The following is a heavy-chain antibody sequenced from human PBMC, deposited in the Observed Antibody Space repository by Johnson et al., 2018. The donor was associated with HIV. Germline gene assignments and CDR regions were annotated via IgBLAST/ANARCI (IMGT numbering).Heavy chain of an antibody. CDR1: GFTFSSNW. CDR3: ASQPQGGATGGAFDI. CDR2: ISSDGSST. V-gene: IGHV3-74*02. D-gene: IGHD1-26*01. J-gene: IGHJ3*02. Sequence: EVQLMESGGGLVQPGGSLILSCAASGFTFSSNWMHWVRQAPGKGLVWVSRISSDGSSTYYADSVKGRFTISRDNSKNTLYLQMNILRAEDTAVYYCASQPQGGATGGAFDIWGQGTMVTVSS.